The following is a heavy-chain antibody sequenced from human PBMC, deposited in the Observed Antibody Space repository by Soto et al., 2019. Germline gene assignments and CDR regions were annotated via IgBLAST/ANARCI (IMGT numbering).Heavy chain of an antibody. Sequence: XATLSLTCAVYGGSFSGYYWSWMRQPPGKGLEWIGEINHSGSTNYNPSLKSRVTISVDTSKNQFSLKLSSVTAADTAVYYCARQGRAMVRGVIIRGHDYWGQGTLVTVSS. CDR2: INHSGST. CDR3: ARQGRAMVRGVIIRGHDY. V-gene: IGHV4-34*01. D-gene: IGHD3-10*01. J-gene: IGHJ4*02. CDR1: GGSFSGYY.